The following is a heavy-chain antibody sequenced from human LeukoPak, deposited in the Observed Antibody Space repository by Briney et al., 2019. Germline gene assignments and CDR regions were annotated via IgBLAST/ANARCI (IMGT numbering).Heavy chain of an antibody. CDR3: ARDGLRSCTSSSCYPGEDAFDI. D-gene: IGHD2-2*01. CDR2: IYYSGST. Sequence: SETLSLTCTVSGGSISSYYWSWIRQPPGKGLEWIGYIYYSGSTSYNPSLKSRVTISVDTSKNHFSLTLSSVTAADTAVYYCARDGLRSCTSSSCYPGEDAFDIWGQGTMVTVSS. J-gene: IGHJ3*02. CDR1: GGSISSYY. V-gene: IGHV4-59*01.